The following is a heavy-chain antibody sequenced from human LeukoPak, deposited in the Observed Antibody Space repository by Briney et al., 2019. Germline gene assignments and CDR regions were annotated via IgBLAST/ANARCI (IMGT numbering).Heavy chain of an antibody. V-gene: IGHV1-8*01. CDR3: ARGKMPGGNRGEGYYYYYGMDV. Sequence: GESLKISCKASGYTFTSYDINWVRQATGQGLEWMGWMNPNSGNTGYAQKFQGRVTMTRNTSISTAYMELSSLRSEDTAVYYCARGKMPGGNRGEGYYYYYGMDVWGQGTTVTVSS. J-gene: IGHJ6*02. D-gene: IGHD4-23*01. CDR1: GYTFTSYD. CDR2: MNPNSGNT.